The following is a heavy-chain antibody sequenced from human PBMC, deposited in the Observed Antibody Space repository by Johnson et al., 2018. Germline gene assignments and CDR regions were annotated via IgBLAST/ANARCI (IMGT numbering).Heavy chain of an antibody. CDR3: VKAGTNYYYGMDV. Sequence: EVQLVESGGGLVQPGEPLRLSCAASGFTFRFYGMSWVRQAPGKGLEWVSSISGGGENTYLADSVKGRLIISRDNSKNTLFLQINSLRAEDTAVYYCVKAGTNYYYGMDVWGQGTTVMVSS. CDR1: GFTFRFYG. V-gene: IGHV3-23*04. D-gene: IGHD1-14*01. CDR2: ISGGGENT. J-gene: IGHJ6*02.